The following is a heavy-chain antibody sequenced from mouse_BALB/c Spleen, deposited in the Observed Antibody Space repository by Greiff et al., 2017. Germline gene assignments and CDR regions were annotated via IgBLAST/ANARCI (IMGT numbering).Heavy chain of an antibody. CDR2: IFPGSGNT. CDR1: GYSFTSYY. CDR3: TRAEIYYYGSSFAY. D-gene: IGHD1-1*01. Sequence: QVQLKESGPELVKPGASVKISCKSSGYSFTSYYIHWVKQRPGQGLEWIGCIFPGSGNTKYNQKFKGKATLTADKSSSTAYMELRSLTSEDSAVYYCTRAEIYYYGSSFAYWGQGTLVTVSA. V-gene: IGHV1-66*01. J-gene: IGHJ3*01.